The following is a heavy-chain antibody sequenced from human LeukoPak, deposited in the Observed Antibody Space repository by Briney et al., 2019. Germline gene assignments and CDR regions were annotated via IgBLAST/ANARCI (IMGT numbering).Heavy chain of an antibody. Sequence: PSQTLSLTCAVYGGSFSGYYSSWIRQPPGRGLEWVGEINNSGSTNYNPTLKSRATISVDTPKNQFSLKLSAVTAADTAVYYCARGWRYASYSSSSRWFDPWGQGTLVTVSS. CDR3: ARGWRYASYSSSSRWFDP. CDR1: GGSFSGYY. CDR2: INNSGST. D-gene: IGHD6-6*01. V-gene: IGHV4-34*01. J-gene: IGHJ5*02.